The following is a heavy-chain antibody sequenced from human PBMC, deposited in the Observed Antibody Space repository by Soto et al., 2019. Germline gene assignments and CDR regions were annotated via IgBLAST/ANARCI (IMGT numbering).Heavy chain of an antibody. CDR2: INHSGST. CDR3: ARVWSTSRGWFDP. V-gene: IGHV4-34*01. J-gene: IGHJ5*02. Sequence: QVQLQQWGAGLLKPSETLSLTCAVYGGSFSGYYWSWIRQPPGKGLEWIGEINHSGSTNYNPSLKSRVTISVDTSKNQFSLKLSSVTAADTAVYYCARVWSTSRGWFDPWGQGTLVTVSS. CDR1: GGSFSGYY. D-gene: IGHD2-2*01.